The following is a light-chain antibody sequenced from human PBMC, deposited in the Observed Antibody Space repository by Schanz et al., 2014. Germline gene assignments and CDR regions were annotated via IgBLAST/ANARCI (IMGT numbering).Light chain of an antibody. J-gene: IGLJ3*02. CDR3: SSYTSSSTLGV. CDR1: SSSIASKT. Sequence: QSVLTQPPSASGTPGQRVSISCSGGSSSIASKTVNWYQQLPGTAPKLLIYSNNQRPSGVPDRFSASKSGTSASLAISGLQSEDEADYYCSSYTSSSTLGVFGGGTKLTVL. CDR2: SNN. V-gene: IGLV1-44*01.